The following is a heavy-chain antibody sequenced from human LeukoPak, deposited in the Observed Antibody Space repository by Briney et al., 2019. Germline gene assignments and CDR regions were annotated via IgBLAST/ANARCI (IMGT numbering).Heavy chain of an antibody. CDR1: GGSISTSSYY. D-gene: IGHD6-13*01. Sequence: SETLSLTCTVSGGSISTSSYYWGWIRQPPGKGLEWIGTIYYSGSTYYNPSLKSRVTISVDTSKNQFSLKLSSVTAADTAVYYCARVSSSWYQDWYFDLWGRGTLVTVSS. CDR3: ARVSSSWYQDWYFDL. J-gene: IGHJ2*01. CDR2: IYYSGST. V-gene: IGHV4-39*01.